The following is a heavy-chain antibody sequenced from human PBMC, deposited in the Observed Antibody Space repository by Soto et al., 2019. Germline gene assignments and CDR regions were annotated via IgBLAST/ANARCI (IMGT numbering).Heavy chain of an antibody. CDR2: ISAYNGNT. CDR1: GYTFTSYG. CDR3: ARAISTKAAGYYYYYYYMDV. J-gene: IGHJ6*03. D-gene: IGHD6-13*01. Sequence: QVQLVQSGAEVKKPGASVKVSCKASGYTFTSYGISWVRQAPGQGLERMGWISAYNGNTNYAQKLQGRVTMTTDTSTSTAYMELRSLRSDDTAVYYCARAISTKAAGYYYYYYYMDVWGKGTTVTVSS. V-gene: IGHV1-18*01.